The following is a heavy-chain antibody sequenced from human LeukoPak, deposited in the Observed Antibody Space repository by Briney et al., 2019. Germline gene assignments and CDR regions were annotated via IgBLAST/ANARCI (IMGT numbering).Heavy chain of an antibody. V-gene: IGHV3-74*01. CDR3: ARVGAYCGGDCYLDY. D-gene: IGHD2-21*02. CDR1: GFTFSSYW. Sequence: PGGSLRLSCAASGFTFSSYWMHWVRQAPGKGLVWVSRINSDGSSTRYADSVKGRFTISRDNAKDTLYLQLNSLRAEDTAVYYCARVGAYCGGDCYLDYWGQGTLVTVSS. CDR2: INSDGSST. J-gene: IGHJ4*02.